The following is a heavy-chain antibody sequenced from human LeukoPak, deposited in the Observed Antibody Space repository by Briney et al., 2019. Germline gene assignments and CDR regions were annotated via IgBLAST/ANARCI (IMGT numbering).Heavy chain of an antibody. D-gene: IGHD2-15*01. CDR2: IYSDGSSA. J-gene: IGHJ4*02. V-gene: IGHV3-74*01. CDR1: GFTFSSYW. CDR3: ARGLYCSGGSCYSRPLDY. Sequence: GGSLRLSCAASGFTFSSYWMHWVRQVPGKGLVWVSRIYSDGSSATYAESVKGRFTISRDNAKNTLYLQMNGLRAEDTAVYYCARGLYCSGGSCYSRPLDYWGQGTLVTVSS.